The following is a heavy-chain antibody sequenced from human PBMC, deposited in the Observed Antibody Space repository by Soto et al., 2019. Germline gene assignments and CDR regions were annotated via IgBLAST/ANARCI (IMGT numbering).Heavy chain of an antibody. V-gene: IGHV1-18*04. CDR2: ISAYNGNT. D-gene: IGHD3-22*01. CDR1: GYTFTSYG. Sequence: GXSVKVSCKPSGYTFTSYGISWVRQAPGQGLEWMGWISAYNGNTNYAQKLQGRVTMTTDTSTSTAYMELRSLRSDDTAVYYFARDYPPRRGITMIAVAPKGNWFDPWGQGTLVTGSS. CDR3: ARDYPPRRGITMIAVAPKGNWFDP. J-gene: IGHJ5*02.